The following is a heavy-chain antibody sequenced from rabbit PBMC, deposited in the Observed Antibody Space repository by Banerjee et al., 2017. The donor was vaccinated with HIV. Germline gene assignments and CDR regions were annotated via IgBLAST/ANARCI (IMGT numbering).Heavy chain of an antibody. CDR2: IYNGDGRT. CDR1: GFDFSSYG. CDR3: ASGSNYNYQFNL. J-gene: IGHJ4*01. V-gene: IGHV1S40*01. Sequence: QSLEESGGGLVQPGGSLKLSCKASGFDFSSYGVSWVRQAPGKGLEWIGWIYNGDGRTSYASWAKGRFTISKTSSTTVFLQMTSLTAADTATYFCASGSNYNYQFNLWGQGTLVTVS. D-gene: IGHD8-1*01.